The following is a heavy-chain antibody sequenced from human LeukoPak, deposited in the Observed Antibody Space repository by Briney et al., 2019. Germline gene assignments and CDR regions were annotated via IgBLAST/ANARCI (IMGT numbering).Heavy chain of an antibody. CDR2: ISAYNGNT. Sequence: ASVKVSCKASGYTFTSYGISWVRQAPGQGLEWMGWISAYNGNTNYAQKLQGRVTMTTDTSTSTAYMELSRLRSDDTAVYYCARSTAMVFGAGSDLDYWGQGTLVTVSS. J-gene: IGHJ4*02. CDR1: GYTFTSYG. CDR3: ARSTAMVFGAGSDLDY. V-gene: IGHV1-18*01. D-gene: IGHD5-18*01.